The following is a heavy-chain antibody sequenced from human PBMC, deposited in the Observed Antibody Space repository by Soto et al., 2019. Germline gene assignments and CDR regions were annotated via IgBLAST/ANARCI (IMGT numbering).Heavy chain of an antibody. CDR3: ARGLVLGCLRGYYYGMDV. CDR1: GGSISSGGYY. CDR2: IYYSGST. Sequence: PSETLSLTCTVSGGSISSGGYYWSWIRQHPGKGLEWIGYIYYSGSTYYNPSLKSRVTISVDTSKNQFSLKLSSVTAADTAVYYSARGLVLGCLRGYYYGMDVWGQGTTVTVSS. D-gene: IGHD5-12*01. J-gene: IGHJ6*02. V-gene: IGHV4-31*03.